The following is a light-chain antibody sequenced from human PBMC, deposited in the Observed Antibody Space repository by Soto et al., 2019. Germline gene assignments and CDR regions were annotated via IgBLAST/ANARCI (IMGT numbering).Light chain of an antibody. CDR3: QSYDSSLRGSHV. CDR2: NNN. CDR1: SSNIGAGYD. V-gene: IGLV1-40*01. Sequence: QSVLTQPPSVSGAPGQRVTISCTGSSSNIGAGYDVHWYQRLPGTAPKVLIYNNNNRPSGVPDRFSGSKSGTSASLAITGLQAEDEADYYCQSYDSSLRGSHVFGTGTKLTVL. J-gene: IGLJ1*01.